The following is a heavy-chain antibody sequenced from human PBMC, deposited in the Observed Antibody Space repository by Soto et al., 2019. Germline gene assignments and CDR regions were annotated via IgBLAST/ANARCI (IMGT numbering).Heavy chain of an antibody. CDR3: ATVPVDTYVINWLDP. J-gene: IGHJ5*02. Sequence: QVQLQESGPRLVKPSETLFLICTVSGGSVRSGDYFWSWMRQPPGKGLEWIGHIYFSGSTNYHPSLKSRVTISVDTSKTQFSLNLRSVTAGDTAVYYCATVPVDTYVINWLDPWGQGILVTVSS. CDR1: GGSVRSGDYF. CDR2: IYFSGST. V-gene: IGHV4-61*08. D-gene: IGHD5-18*01.